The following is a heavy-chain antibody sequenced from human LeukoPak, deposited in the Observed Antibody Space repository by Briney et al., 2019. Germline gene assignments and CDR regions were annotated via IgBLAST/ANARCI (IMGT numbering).Heavy chain of an antibody. CDR1: GYTFTGYY. CDR2: INPNSGGT. V-gene: IGHV1-2*02. J-gene: IGHJ4*02. Sequence: ASMKVSCKASGYTFTGYYMDWVRQAPGQGLEWMGWINPNSGGTNYAQKFQGRVTMTRDTSISTAYMELSRLRSDDTAVYYCARNMLLWFGELLSPSDYWGQGTLVTVSS. CDR3: ARNMLLWFGELLSPSDY. D-gene: IGHD3-10*01.